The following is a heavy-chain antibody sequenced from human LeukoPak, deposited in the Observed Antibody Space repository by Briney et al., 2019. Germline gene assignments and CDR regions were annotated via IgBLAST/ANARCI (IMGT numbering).Heavy chain of an antibody. V-gene: IGHV1-69*13. CDR1: GGTFSIYA. CDR2: IIPIFGTA. J-gene: IGHJ4*02. Sequence: GASVKVSCKASGGTFSIYAISWVRQAPGQGLEWMGGIIPIFGTANYAQKFQGRVTITADESTSTAYMELSSLRSEDTAVYYCARVLAYCGGDCFRSFDYWGQGTLVTVSS. CDR3: ARVLAYCGGDCFRSFDY. D-gene: IGHD2-21*02.